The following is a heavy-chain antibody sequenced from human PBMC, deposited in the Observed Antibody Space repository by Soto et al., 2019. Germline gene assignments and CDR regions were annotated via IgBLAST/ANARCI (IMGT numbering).Heavy chain of an antibody. CDR1: GGSISSSSYY. Sequence: QLRLQESGPGLVKPSETLSLTCTVSGGSISSSSYYWGWIRQPPGKGLEWIGSIYYSGSTYYNPSLKSRVTISVDTSKNQFSLKLSSVTAADTAVYYCAKDKHDYGDYGSGETWGQGTLVTVSS. CDR2: IYYSGST. D-gene: IGHD4-17*01. V-gene: IGHV4-39*01. CDR3: AKDKHDYGDYGSGET. J-gene: IGHJ5*02.